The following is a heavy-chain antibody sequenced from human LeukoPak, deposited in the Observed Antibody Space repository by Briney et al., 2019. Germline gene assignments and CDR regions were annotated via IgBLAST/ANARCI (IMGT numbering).Heavy chain of an antibody. J-gene: IGHJ4*02. V-gene: IGHV4-30-2*01. CDR3: ASIRPSHYYGSGSYYFDY. CDR1: GGSISSGGYS. Sequence: SETLSLTCAVSGGSISSGGYSWSWIRQPPGKGLEWIGYIYHSGSTYYNPSLKSRVTISVDRSKNQFSLKLSSVTAADTAVYYCASIRPSHYYGSGSYYFDYWGQGTLVTVSS. D-gene: IGHD3-10*01. CDR2: IYHSGST.